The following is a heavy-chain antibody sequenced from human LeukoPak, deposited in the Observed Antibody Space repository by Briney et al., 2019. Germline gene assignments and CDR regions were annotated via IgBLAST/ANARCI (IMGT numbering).Heavy chain of an antibody. CDR1: GGSISSGGYY. D-gene: IGHD2-21*01. CDR2: IYYSGST. J-gene: IGHJ5*02. V-gene: IGHV4-61*08. CDR3: ARTLRYSYNWFDP. Sequence: SETLSLTCTVSGGSISSGGYYWSWIRQHPGKGLEWIGYIYYSGSTNYNPSLKSRVTISVDTSKNQFSLKLSSVTAADTAVYYCARTLRYSYNWFDPWGQGTLVTVSS.